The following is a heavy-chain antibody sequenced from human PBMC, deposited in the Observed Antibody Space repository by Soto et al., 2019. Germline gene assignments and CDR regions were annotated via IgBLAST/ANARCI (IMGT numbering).Heavy chain of an antibody. CDR1: GGTFSSYA. CDR2: IIPIFGTA. CDR3: ARGSGGSSYHYYGMDV. D-gene: IGHD2-15*01. Sequence: SVKVSCKASGGTFSSYAINWVRQAPGQGLEWMGGIIPIFGTANYAQKFQGRVTITADESTSTAYMELSSLRSEDTAVYYCARGSGGSSYHYYGMDVWGQGTTVTVSS. J-gene: IGHJ6*02. V-gene: IGHV1-69*13.